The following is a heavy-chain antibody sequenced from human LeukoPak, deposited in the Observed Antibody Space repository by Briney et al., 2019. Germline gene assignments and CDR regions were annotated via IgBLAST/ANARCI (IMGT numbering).Heavy chain of an antibody. CDR1: GGSFSGYY. CDR2: INHSGST. CDR3: ARTYGDYEHAAEDY. Sequence: PSETLSLTCAVYGGSFSGYYWSWIRQPPGKGLEWIGEINHSGSTNYNPSLKSRVTISVDTSKNQFSLKLSSVTAADTAVYYCARTYGDYEHAAEDYWGQGTLVTVSS. V-gene: IGHV4-34*01. J-gene: IGHJ4*02. D-gene: IGHD4-17*01.